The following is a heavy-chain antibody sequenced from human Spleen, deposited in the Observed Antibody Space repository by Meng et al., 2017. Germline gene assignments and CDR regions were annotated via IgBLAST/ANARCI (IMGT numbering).Heavy chain of an antibody. CDR1: GYIFTTYG. CDR2: INTNTGNP. CDR3: ARSAGGSYTTAWFDP. D-gene: IGHD1-26*01. V-gene: IGHV7-4-1*02. J-gene: IGHJ5*02. Sequence: QVQLVPYESDLKKPGASVKVSCTASGYIFTTYGINWVRQAPGHGLEWMGWINTNTGNPTYAQAFTGRFVFSLDTSVSTAYLEISSLWAEDTAVYYCARSAGGSYTTAWFDPWGQGTLVTVSS.